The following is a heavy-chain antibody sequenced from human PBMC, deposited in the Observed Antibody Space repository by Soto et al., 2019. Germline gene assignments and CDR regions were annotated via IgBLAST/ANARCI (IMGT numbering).Heavy chain of an antibody. CDR3: AREVVAAIFNWFDP. D-gene: IGHD2-15*01. Sequence: SETLSLTCTVSGGSISSYYWSWIRQPPGKGLEWIGYIYYSGSTNYNPSLKSRVTISVDTSKNQFSLKLSSVTAADTAVYYCAREVVAAIFNWFDPWGQGTLVTVS. J-gene: IGHJ5*02. CDR2: IYYSGST. CDR1: GGSISSYY. V-gene: IGHV4-59*01.